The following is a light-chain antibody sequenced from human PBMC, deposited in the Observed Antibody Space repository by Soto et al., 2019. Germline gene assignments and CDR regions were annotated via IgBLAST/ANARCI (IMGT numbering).Light chain of an antibody. CDR3: QSYDSSLSGYV. CDR1: SSNTGAGYD. J-gene: IGLJ1*01. CDR2: GNS. V-gene: IGLV1-40*01. Sequence: QSALTQPPSVSGAPGQKVTISCTGSSSNTGAGYDVNWYHQLPGTAPKLLIHGNSNRPSGVPDRFSGSKSGTSASLAITGLQAEDEADYFCQSYDSSLSGYVFGTGTKVTVL.